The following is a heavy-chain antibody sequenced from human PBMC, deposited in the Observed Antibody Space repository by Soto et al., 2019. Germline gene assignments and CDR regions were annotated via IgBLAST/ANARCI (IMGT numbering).Heavy chain of an antibody. V-gene: IGHV3-53*01. Sequence: PGGSLRLSCAASGFTVSSNYMSWVRQAPGKXLEWVSVIYSGGSTYYADSVKGRFTISRDNSKNTLYLQMNSLRAEDTAVYYCASRGGGYYDFWSGYFRMDVWGQGTTVTVSS. J-gene: IGHJ6*02. D-gene: IGHD3-3*01. CDR2: IYSGGST. CDR3: ASRGGGYYDFWSGYFRMDV. CDR1: GFTVSSNY.